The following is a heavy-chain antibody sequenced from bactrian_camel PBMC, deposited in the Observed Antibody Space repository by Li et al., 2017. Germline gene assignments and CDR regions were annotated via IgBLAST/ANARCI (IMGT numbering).Heavy chain of an antibody. CDR1: GYLFC. V-gene: IGHV3S53*01. J-gene: IGHJ4*01. CDR2: IDPRGAT. CDR3: AADRRATVRICEELAHSPELFPN. Sequence: VQLVESGGGSVEAGGSLTLTCAASGYLFCMGWFRQAPGKEREGVAAIDPRGATSYRDSVKGRFNISRDNAKDTLYLQMTSLKPEDTAMYYCAADRRATVRICEELAHSPELFPNWGQGTQVTVS. D-gene: IGHD2*01.